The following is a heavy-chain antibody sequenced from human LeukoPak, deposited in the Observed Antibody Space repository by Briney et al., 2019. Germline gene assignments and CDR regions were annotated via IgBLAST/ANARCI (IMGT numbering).Heavy chain of an antibody. CDR3: ARQAVVAATRFDY. CDR2: IYYSGST. V-gene: IGHV4-39*01. CDR1: GGSISSSSYY. D-gene: IGHD2-15*01. J-gene: IGHJ4*02. Sequence: SETLSLTCTVSGGSISSSSYYWGWIRQPPGKGLEWIGSIYYSGSTYYNPSLKSRVTISVDTSKNQFSLKLSSVTAADTAVYYCARQAVVAATRFDYWGQGTLVTVSS.